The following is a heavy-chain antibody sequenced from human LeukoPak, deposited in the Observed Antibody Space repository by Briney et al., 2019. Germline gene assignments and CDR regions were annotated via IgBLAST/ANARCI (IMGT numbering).Heavy chain of an antibody. J-gene: IGHJ4*02. CDR1: GFTFSTYD. CDR3: AQDYIAYDPLDY. Sequence: GGSLRLSRAASGFTFSTYDMNWVRQAPGKGLEWVSSISSRSSSIYYADSVKGRFTISRDNAKNSLYLQMNSLRAEDTAVYWCAQDYIAYDPLDYWGQGTLVTVSS. CDR2: ISSRSSSI. V-gene: IGHV3-21*01. D-gene: IGHD3-3*01.